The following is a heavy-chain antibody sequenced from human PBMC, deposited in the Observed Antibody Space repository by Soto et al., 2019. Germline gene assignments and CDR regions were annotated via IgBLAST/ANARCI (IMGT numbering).Heavy chain of an antibody. D-gene: IGHD1-26*01. V-gene: IGHV4-30-2*01. CDR1: GGSVSSGGYS. CDR3: ARGLARGEWELLDDAFDI. Sequence: KSSETLSLTCAVSGGSVSSGGYSWSWIQQPPGKGLEWIGYIYHSGSTYYNPSLKSRVTISVDRSKNQFSLKLSSVTAADTAVYYCARGLARGEWELLDDAFDIWGQGTMVTVSS. J-gene: IGHJ3*02. CDR2: IYHSGST.